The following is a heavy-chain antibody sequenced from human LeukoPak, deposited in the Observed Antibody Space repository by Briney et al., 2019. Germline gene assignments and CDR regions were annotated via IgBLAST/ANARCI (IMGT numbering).Heavy chain of an antibody. Sequence: SETLSLTCTVSGGTISSYYWSWIRQPPGKGLEWIGYIYYSGSTNYNPSLKSRVTISVDTSKNQFSLKLSSVTAADTAVYYCARRTAVTPWYFDYWGQGTLVTVSS. CDR2: IYYSGST. CDR1: GGTISSYY. J-gene: IGHJ4*02. D-gene: IGHD4-23*01. V-gene: IGHV4-59*01. CDR3: ARRTAVTPWYFDY.